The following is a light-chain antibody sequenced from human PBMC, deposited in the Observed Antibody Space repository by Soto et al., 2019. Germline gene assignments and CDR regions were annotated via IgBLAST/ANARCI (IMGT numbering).Light chain of an antibody. CDR1: QSVNNN. J-gene: IGKJ2*01. Sequence: EILLTQSPASLSVSPGARATLSCRASQSVNNNLAWYQQKPGQAPRLLIYGASTRATGIPGRFRGSGSGTEFTLTITSLQSEDFAVYFCQQYNNLPPDTFGQGTKLEIK. CDR3: QQYNNLPPDT. V-gene: IGKV3-15*01. CDR2: GAS.